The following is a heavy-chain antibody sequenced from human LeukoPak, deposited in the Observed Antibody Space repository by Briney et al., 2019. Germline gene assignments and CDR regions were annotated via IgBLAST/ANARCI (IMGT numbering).Heavy chain of an antibody. V-gene: IGHV3-11*04. J-gene: IGHJ3*02. CDR1: AFTFSDYY. CDR3: ARGAPQFKAFDI. Sequence: GGSLRLSCAASAFTFSDYYMSWIRQAPGKGLEWVSYITTSGNTMYYADSVKGRFTISRDNAKNSLYLQMNSLRVEDTAVYYCARGAPQFKAFDIWGQGTMVTVSS. CDR2: ITTSGNTM.